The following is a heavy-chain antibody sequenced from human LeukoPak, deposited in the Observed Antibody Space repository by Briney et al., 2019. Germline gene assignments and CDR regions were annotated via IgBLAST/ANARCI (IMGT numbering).Heavy chain of an antibody. V-gene: IGHV3-66*01. CDR3: ARDSPEAMIDAFDV. CDR1: GFTVSSNY. Sequence: GGSLRLSCAASGFTVSSNYMSWVRQAPGKGLEWVSVIYSGGSTYYADSVKGRFTISRDNSKNTLYLQMNSLRAEDTAVYHCARDSPEAMIDAFDVWGQGTMVTVSS. D-gene: IGHD3-22*01. J-gene: IGHJ3*01. CDR2: IYSGGST.